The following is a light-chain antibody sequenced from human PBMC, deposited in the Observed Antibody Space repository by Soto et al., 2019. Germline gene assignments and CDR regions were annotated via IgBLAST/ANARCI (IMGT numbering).Light chain of an antibody. V-gene: IGKV3-20*01. CDR1: QSVSSSY. CDR2: GAS. Sequence: EIVLTQSPGTLSLSPGERATLSCRASQSVSSSYLAWYQQKPGQAPRLLIYGASSRATGIPARFSGSGSGTEFTLIISSLQSEDFAVYHCQQYGSSPLITFGQGTRLEIK. J-gene: IGKJ5*01. CDR3: QQYGSSPLIT.